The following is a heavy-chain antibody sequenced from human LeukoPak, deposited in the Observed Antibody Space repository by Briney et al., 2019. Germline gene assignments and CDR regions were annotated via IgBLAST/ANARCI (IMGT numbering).Heavy chain of an antibody. V-gene: IGHV1-69*01. D-gene: IGHD6-19*01. Sequence: SVKVSCKASGGTFSSYAISWVRQAPGQGLEWMGGIIPIFGTANYAQKFQGRVTITADESTSTAYMELSSLRSEDTAVYYCARGVRSGWYSGCWFDPWGQGTLVTVSS. CDR3: ARGVRSGWYSGCWFDP. CDR1: GGTFSSYA. J-gene: IGHJ5*02. CDR2: IIPIFGTA.